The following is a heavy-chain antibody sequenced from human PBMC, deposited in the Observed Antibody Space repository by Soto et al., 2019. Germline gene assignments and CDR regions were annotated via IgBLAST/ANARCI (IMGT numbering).Heavy chain of an antibody. Sequence: SETLSLTCTVSGGSISSGGYYWSWIRQHPGKGLEWIGYIYYSGSTYYNPSLKSRVTISVDTSKNQFSLKLSSVTAADTAVYYCARDYNVQGWFXPWGQGTLVTVSS. CDR1: GGSISSGGYY. CDR2: IYYSGST. V-gene: IGHV4-31*03. J-gene: IGHJ5*02. CDR3: ARDYNVQGWFXP. D-gene: IGHD3-10*01.